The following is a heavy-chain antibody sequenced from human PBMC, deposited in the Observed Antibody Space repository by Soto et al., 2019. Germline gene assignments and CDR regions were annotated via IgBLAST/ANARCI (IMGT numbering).Heavy chain of an antibody. Sequence: QVQLVESGGGVVQPGRSLRLSCAASGFTFSSYGMHWVRQAPGKGLEWVAVISYDGSNKYYADSVKGRFTISRDNSKNTLYLQRNSLGAEATAVYYCAKAWRVRIFWGRGTLFTVSP. CDR3: AKAWRVRIF. V-gene: IGHV3-30*18. CDR1: GFTFSSYG. D-gene: IGHD6-19*01. CDR2: ISYDGSNK. J-gene: IGHJ1*01.